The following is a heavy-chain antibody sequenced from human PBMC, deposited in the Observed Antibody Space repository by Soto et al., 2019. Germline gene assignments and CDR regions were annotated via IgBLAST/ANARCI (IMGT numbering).Heavy chain of an antibody. V-gene: IGHV4-39*01. CDR3: ATVYGDYVSY. Sequence: QLQLQESGPGLVKPSETLSLTCTVSGGSISSSSYYWGWIRQPPGKGLEWIGSIYYSGSTFYNPSLKTRSTESVETSKYQFSLKLSSETAADTSVYYCATVYGDYVSYWGQGTLVTVSS. CDR1: GGSISSSSYY. J-gene: IGHJ4*02. CDR2: IYYSGST. D-gene: IGHD4-17*01.